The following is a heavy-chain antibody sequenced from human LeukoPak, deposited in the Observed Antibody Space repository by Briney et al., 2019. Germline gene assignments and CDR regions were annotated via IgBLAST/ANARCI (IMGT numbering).Heavy chain of an antibody. Sequence: GGSLRLSCAASGFTFSSYAMSWVRQAPGKGLEWVSAISGSGGSTYYADSVKGRFTISRDNSKNALYLQMNSLRAEDTAVYYCAKGPRNVYYYDSSGYYPYWGQGTLVTVSS. V-gene: IGHV3-23*01. J-gene: IGHJ4*02. D-gene: IGHD3-22*01. CDR2: ISGSGGST. CDR1: GFTFSSYA. CDR3: AKGPRNVYYYDSSGYYPY.